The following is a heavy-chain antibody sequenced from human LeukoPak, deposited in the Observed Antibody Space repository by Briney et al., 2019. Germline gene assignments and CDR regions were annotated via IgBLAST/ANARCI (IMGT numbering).Heavy chain of an antibody. D-gene: IGHD4-17*01. CDR3: ARDRDYAFDY. V-gene: IGHV3-48*02. Sequence: GGSLRLSCAASGVTFRNFAMNWVRQAPGKGLEWISYIDSDTYGNTIYYPHTVKGRFTISRDNAKNSLYLQMDSLRDEDTAVYYCARDRDYAFDYWGQGTLVTVSS. CDR2: IDSDTYGNTI. CDR1: GVTFRNFA. J-gene: IGHJ4*02.